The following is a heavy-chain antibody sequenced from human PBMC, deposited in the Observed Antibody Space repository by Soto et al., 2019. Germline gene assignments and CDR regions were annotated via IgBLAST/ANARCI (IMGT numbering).Heavy chain of an antibody. Sequence: GGSLRLSCAASGFTFYNYDMVWVRQAPGKGLEWVALISYDGSNKYYADSVKGRFTISRDSSKNTVFLQMNGLRAEDTSVYYSAKGRRSSGWHLGYFDSWGQGTLVTVS. CDR1: GFTFYNYD. J-gene: IGHJ4*02. V-gene: IGHV3-30*18. CDR3: AKGRRSSGWHLGYFDS. CDR2: ISYDGSNK. D-gene: IGHD6-19*01.